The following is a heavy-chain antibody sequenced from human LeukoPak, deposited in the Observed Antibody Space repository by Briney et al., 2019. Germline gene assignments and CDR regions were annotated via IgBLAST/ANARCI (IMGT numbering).Heavy chain of an antibody. CDR3: ARGDIVVVPAAAQGAFDI. D-gene: IGHD2-2*01. CDR2: FDPDDGEA. Sequence: ASVKVSCKVSGYTLTELSMHWVRQAPGRGVEWMGGFDPDDGEAICARKFQGGVTMIEGASTHTAYMELSSLRSEDTAVYYCARGDIVVVPAAAQGAFDIWGQGTIVTVSS. V-gene: IGHV1-24*01. J-gene: IGHJ3*02. CDR1: GYTLTELS.